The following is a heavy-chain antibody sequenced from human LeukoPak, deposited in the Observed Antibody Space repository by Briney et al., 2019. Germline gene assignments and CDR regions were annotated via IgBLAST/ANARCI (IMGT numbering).Heavy chain of an antibody. CDR2: LYYTGST. V-gene: IGHV4-39*07. Sequence: PSETLSLTCTVSGGSISSSTYYWGWIRQPPGKGLEWIGSLYYTGSTYYNPSLKSRVTISVDTSKNQFSLKLSSVTAADTAVFYCARIVGGIAVPDPYYYFYMDVWGKGTTVTVSS. CDR1: GGSISSSTYY. CDR3: ARIVGGIAVPDPYYYFYMDV. J-gene: IGHJ6*03. D-gene: IGHD6-19*01.